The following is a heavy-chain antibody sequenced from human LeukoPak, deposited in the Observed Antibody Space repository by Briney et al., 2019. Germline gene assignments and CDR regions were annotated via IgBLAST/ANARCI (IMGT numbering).Heavy chain of an antibody. CDR2: ITSSISYI. CDR3: ASEKSRRITMIVPRAFDI. Sequence: GGSLRLSCAASGFTFTSYSMNCVRQAPGKRLEWVSSITSSISYIYYADSVKVRFTISRDNAKTSPSLQLTILRAEATAVYYFASEKSRRITMIVPRAFDIWGQGTMVTVSS. J-gene: IGHJ3*02. D-gene: IGHD3-22*01. CDR1: GFTFTSYS. V-gene: IGHV3-21*01.